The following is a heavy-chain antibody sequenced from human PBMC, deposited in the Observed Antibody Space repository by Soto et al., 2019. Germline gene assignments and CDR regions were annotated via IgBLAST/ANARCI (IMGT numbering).Heavy chain of an antibody. V-gene: IGHV1-46*03. Sequence: ASVKVSCKASGYTFTSYYMHWVRQAPGQGLEWMGIINPSGGSTSYAQKFQGRVTMTRDTSTSTVYMELSSLRSEDTAVYYCARGRRVYSSSSKSGYYYYYMDVWGKGTTVTVSS. J-gene: IGHJ6*03. CDR3: ARGRRVYSSSSKSGYYYYYMDV. CDR1: GYTFTSYY. CDR2: INPSGGST. D-gene: IGHD6-6*01.